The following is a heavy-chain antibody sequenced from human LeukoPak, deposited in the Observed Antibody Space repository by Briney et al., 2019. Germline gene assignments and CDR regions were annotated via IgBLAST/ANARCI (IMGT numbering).Heavy chain of an antibody. CDR2: ISAYNGNT. CDR1: GYTFTGYY. D-gene: IGHD2-2*01. Sequence: ASVKVSCKASGYTFTGYYMHWVRQAPGQGLEWMGWISAYNGNTNYAQKLQGRVTMTTDTSTSTAYMELRSLRSDDTAVYYCARAGIVVVPALFDYWGQGTLVTVSS. J-gene: IGHJ4*02. V-gene: IGHV1-18*04. CDR3: ARAGIVVVPALFDY.